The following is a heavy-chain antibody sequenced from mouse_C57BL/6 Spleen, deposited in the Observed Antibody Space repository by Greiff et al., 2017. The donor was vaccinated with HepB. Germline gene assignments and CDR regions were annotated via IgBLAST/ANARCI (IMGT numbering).Heavy chain of an antibody. CDR2: FYPGSGSI. V-gene: IGHV1-62-2*01. J-gene: IGHJ1*03. Sequence: QVQLQQSGAELVKPGASVKLSCKASGYTFTEYTIHWVKQRSGQGLEWIGWFYPGSGSIKYNEKFKDKATLTADKSSSTVYMERSRLTSEDSAVYFCARHEGYYCGSSYLWYFDVWGTGTTVTVSS. D-gene: IGHD1-1*01. CDR1: GYTFTEYT. CDR3: ARHEGYYCGSSYLWYFDV.